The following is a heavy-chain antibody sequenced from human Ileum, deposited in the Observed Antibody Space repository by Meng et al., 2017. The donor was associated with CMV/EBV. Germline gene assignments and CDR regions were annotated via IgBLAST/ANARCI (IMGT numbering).Heavy chain of an antibody. CDR1: GFSFSSYW. CDR2: IEQNGITD. CDR3: ARARNLAYCSSSTCYDYYYGMDV. J-gene: IGHJ6*02. Sequence: GESLKISCAASGFSFSSYWMSWVRQAPGKGLEWVANIEQNGITDGYVDSVKGRFTISRDNAKNSVYLQMNSLGGEDTAVYYCARARNLAYCSSSTCYDYYYGMDVWGQGTTVTVSS. V-gene: IGHV3-7*01. D-gene: IGHD2/OR15-2a*01.